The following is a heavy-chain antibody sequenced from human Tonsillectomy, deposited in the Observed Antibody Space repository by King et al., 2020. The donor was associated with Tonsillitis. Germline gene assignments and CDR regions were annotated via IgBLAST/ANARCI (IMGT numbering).Heavy chain of an antibody. CDR2: ISSSGRYI. Sequence: VQLVESGGGLVKPGGSLRLSCATSGFSFSTYDINWVRQAPGKGLEWVSSISSSGRYIYYADSLKGRFTISRDNAKNSLYLQMNGLRVEDTAVYYCAKDKGAGHYDTSRGAFDIWGQGTMVTVSS. CDR1: GFSFSTYD. J-gene: IGHJ3*02. CDR3: AKDKGAGHYDTSRGAFDI. V-gene: IGHV3-21*01. D-gene: IGHD3-22*01.